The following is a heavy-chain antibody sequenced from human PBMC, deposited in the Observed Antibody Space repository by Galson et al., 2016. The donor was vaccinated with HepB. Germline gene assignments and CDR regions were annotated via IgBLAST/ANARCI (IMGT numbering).Heavy chain of an antibody. Sequence: SVKVSCKASGGSFSSSAINWVRQAPGQGLEWVGGIIPIFGTPNYAQKSQGSVRITADESTSTGYMELSSLRSDDTAVYYCAREGLWFGELLETYYHYDGMDVWGQGTTVTVSS. CDR2: IIPIFGTP. CDR3: AREGLWFGELLETYYHYDGMDV. V-gene: IGHV1-69*13. CDR1: GGSFSSSA. D-gene: IGHD3-10*01. J-gene: IGHJ6*02.